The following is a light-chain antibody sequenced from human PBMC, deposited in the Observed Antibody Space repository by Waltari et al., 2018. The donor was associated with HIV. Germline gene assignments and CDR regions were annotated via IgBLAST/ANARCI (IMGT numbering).Light chain of an antibody. CDR2: DVS. CDR3: CSYAGSYTLV. CDR1: SSDVGGYNY. Sequence: QSALTQPRSVSGSPGQSVTISCTGTSSDVGGYNYVSWYQHHPGKAPKLMIYDVSKRPSGVPDRFSGSKSGNTASLTISGLQAEVEADYYCCSYAGSYTLVFGGGTTLTVL. V-gene: IGLV2-11*01. J-gene: IGLJ2*01.